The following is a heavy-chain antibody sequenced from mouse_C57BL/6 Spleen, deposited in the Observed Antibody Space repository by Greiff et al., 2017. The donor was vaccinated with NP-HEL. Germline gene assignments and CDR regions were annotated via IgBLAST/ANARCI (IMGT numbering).Heavy chain of an antibody. J-gene: IGHJ1*03. D-gene: IGHD1-1*01. CDR3: ARLGTTVVEGYFDV. Sequence: QVQLQQSGPELVKPGASVKISCKASGYAFSSSWMNWVKQRPGKGLEWIGRIYPGDGDTNYNGKFKGKATLTADKSSSTAYMQLSSLTSEDSAVYFCARLGTTVVEGYFDVWGTGTTVTVSS. CDR1: GYAFSSSW. V-gene: IGHV1-82*01. CDR2: IYPGDGDT.